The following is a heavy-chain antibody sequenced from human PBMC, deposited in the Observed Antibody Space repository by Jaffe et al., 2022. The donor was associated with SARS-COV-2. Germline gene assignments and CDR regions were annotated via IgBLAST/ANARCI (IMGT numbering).Heavy chain of an antibody. CDR3: ARAGGSNIWFGENYYCYYMDV. J-gene: IGHJ6*03. D-gene: IGHD3-10*01. CDR1: GGSFSGYY. V-gene: IGHV4-34*01. Sequence: QVQLQQWGAGLLKPSETLSLTCAVYGGSFSGYYWSWIRQSPGKGLEWIGEISHSGSTNYNPSLKSRVTISGDTSKNQFSLKLTSVTAADTAVYYCARAGGSNIWFGENYYCYYMDVWGKGTTVTVSS. CDR2: ISHSGST.